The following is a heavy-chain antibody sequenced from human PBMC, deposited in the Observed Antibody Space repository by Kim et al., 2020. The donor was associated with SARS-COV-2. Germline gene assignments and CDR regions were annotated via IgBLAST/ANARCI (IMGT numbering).Heavy chain of an antibody. CDR3: VRARDYRGDSRVGFDY. CDR1: GFIFSSSW. Sequence: GGSLRLSCEASGFIFSSSWMHWVRQAPGKGLVWVSRTNSEGTDTSYADSVKGRFTISRDNARNTLYLQMNSLSAEDTAVYYCVRARDYRGDSRVGFDYGGQGALVTVSS. V-gene: IGHV3-74*01. CDR2: TNSEGTDT. J-gene: IGHJ4*02. D-gene: IGHD2-21*02.